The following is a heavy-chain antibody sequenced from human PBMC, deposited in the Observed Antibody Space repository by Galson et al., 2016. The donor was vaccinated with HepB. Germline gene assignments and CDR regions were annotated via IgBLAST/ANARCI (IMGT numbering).Heavy chain of an antibody. D-gene: IGHD2-2*01. CDR1: GFTFSSYS. Sequence: SLRLFCAASGFTFSSYSMNWVRQAPGKGLEWVSYISSSSSTIHYADSVKGRFTISRDNAKNSLSLQMNSLRDEDTAVYYCARVCRRGSTSCYLYYYGMDVWGQGTTVTVSS. CDR3: ARVCRRGSTSCYLYYYGMDV. J-gene: IGHJ6*02. CDR2: ISSSSSTI. V-gene: IGHV3-48*02.